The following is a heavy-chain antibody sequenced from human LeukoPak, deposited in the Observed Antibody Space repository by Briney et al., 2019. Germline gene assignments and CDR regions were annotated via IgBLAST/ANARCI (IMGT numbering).Heavy chain of an antibody. CDR3: ARETREIGYYNYYMDV. J-gene: IGHJ6*03. D-gene: IGHD1-7*01. CDR2: INPNSGGT. Sequence: GASVKVSCKAFGYSFTGFYMHWVRQAPGQGPEWMGWINPNSGGTNYAQKFQGRVTMTRDTSISTDYMELSRLRSDDTAVYYCARETREIGYYNYYMDVWGKGTTVTVSS. V-gene: IGHV1-2*02. CDR1: GYSFTGFY.